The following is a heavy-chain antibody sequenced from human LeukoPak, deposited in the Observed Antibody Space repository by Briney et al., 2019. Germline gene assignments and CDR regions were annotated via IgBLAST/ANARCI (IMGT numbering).Heavy chain of an antibody. CDR3: ARDPNSSSWYTDY. CDR2: IYTSGST. J-gene: IGHJ4*02. Sequence: SETLSLTCTVSGGSISSYYWSWIRQPPGKGLEWIGRIYTSGSTNYNPSLKSRVTMSVDTSKNQFSLKLSSVTAADTAVYYCARDPNSSSWYTDYWGQGTLVTVSS. D-gene: IGHD6-13*01. CDR1: GGSISSYY. V-gene: IGHV4-4*07.